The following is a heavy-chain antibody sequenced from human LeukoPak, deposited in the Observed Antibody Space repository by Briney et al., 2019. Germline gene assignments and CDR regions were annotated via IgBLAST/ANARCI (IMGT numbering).Heavy chain of an antibody. CDR3: AKDSSGWYGNWFDP. V-gene: IGHV3-23*01. CDR2: ISGSGGDT. D-gene: IGHD6-19*01. J-gene: IGHJ5*02. CDR1: GFTFSSYA. Sequence: AGGSLRLSCAASGFTFSSYAMSWVRQAPGKGLEWVSAISGSGGDTYYADSVKGRFTISRDNSKNTLYLQMNSLRAEDTAVYYCAKDSSGWYGNWFDPWGQGTLVTVSS.